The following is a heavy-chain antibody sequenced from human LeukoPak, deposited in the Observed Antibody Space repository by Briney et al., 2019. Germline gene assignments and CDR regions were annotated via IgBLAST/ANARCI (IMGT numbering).Heavy chain of an antibody. D-gene: IGHD3-16*02. CDR3: TTVHYDYVWGSYLSGYYYYYYMDV. CDR1: GFTFSNAW. CDR2: IKSKTDGGTT. J-gene: IGHJ6*03. Sequence: GGSLRLSCVASGFTFSNAWMSWVRQAPGKGLEWVGRIKSKTDGGTTDYAAPVKGRFTISRDDSKNTLYLQMNSLKTEDTAVYYCTTVHYDYVWGSYLSGYYYYYYMDVWGKGTTVTVSS. V-gene: IGHV3-15*01.